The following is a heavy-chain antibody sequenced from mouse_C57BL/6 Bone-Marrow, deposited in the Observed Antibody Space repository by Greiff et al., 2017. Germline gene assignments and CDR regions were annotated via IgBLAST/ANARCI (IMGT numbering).Heavy chain of an antibody. Sequence: VQLQQSGPELVKPGASVKISCKASGYAFSSSWMNWVKQRPGKGLEWIGRIYPGDGDTNYNGKFKGKATLTADKSSSTAYMQLSSLTSEDSAVYFCARLLRQVAYWGQGTLVTVSA. J-gene: IGHJ3*01. V-gene: IGHV1-82*01. CDR3: ARLLRQVAY. CDR2: IYPGDGDT. CDR1: GYAFSSSW. D-gene: IGHD1-2*01.